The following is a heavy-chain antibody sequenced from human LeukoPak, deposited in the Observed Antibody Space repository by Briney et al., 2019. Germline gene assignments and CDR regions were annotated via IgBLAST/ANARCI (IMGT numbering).Heavy chain of an antibody. CDR3: ARHGLDGSGWYFGLNY. Sequence: SETLSLTCTVSGGSISSYYWSWIRQPPGKGLEWIGYIYYSGSTNYNPSLKSRVTISVDTSKNQFSLKLSSVTAADTAVYYCARHGLDGSGWYFGLNYWGQGTLVTVSS. J-gene: IGHJ4*02. CDR1: GGSISSYY. V-gene: IGHV4-59*08. D-gene: IGHD6-19*01. CDR2: IYYSGST.